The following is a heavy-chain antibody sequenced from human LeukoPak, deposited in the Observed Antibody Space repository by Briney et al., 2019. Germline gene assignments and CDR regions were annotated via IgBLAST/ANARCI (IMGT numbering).Heavy chain of an antibody. CDR1: GFTFSSYA. J-gene: IGHJ4*02. CDR2: ISGSGGST. CDR3: AINYYDSSGYGADY. D-gene: IGHD3-22*01. V-gene: IGHV3-23*01. Sequence: GGPLRLSCAASGFTFSSYAMSWVRQAPGKGLEWVSAISGSGGSTYYADSVKGRFTISRDNSKNTLYLQMNSLRAEDTAVYYCAINYYDSSGYGADYWGQGTLVTVSS.